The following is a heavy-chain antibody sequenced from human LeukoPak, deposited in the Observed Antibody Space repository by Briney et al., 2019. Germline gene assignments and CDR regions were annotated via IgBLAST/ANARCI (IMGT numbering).Heavy chain of an antibody. Sequence: ASVKVSCKASGYTFTSCDINWVRQATGQGLEWVGWMNPNSGNTGYAQKFQGRVTITRNTSISTAYMELSSLRSEDTAVYYCARVVKRGYNWFDPWGQGTLVTVSS. V-gene: IGHV1-8*03. J-gene: IGHJ5*02. D-gene: IGHD3-22*01. CDR1: GYTFTSCD. CDR3: ARVVKRGYNWFDP. CDR2: MNPNSGNT.